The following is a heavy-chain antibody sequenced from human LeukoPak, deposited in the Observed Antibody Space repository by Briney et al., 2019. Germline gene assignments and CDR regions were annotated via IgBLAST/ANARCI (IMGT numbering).Heavy chain of an antibody. CDR3: AKTYGSGSEFLAD. CDR1: RFTPRFTFINYG. D-gene: IGHD3-10*01. Sequence: PGGFLRLSCAASRFTPRFTFINYGINWVRQAPGKGLEWVSGISDSKGGTNYADSVKGRFTISRDNAKNTLYLQMNSLRVEDTAIYYCAKTYGSGSEFLADWGQGPLVTVSS. CDR2: ISDSKGGT. V-gene: IGHV3-23*01. J-gene: IGHJ4*02.